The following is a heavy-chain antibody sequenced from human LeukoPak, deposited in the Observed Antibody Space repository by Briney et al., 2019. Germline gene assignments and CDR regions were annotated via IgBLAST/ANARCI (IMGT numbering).Heavy chain of an antibody. D-gene: IGHD3-10*01. CDR1: GYTFTSSA. J-gene: IGHJ4*02. CDR3: ARGNNYYGSGSYDYFDY. CDR2: MNPNSGNT. Sequence: ASVKVSCKASGYTFTSSAMNWVRQATGQGLEWMGWMNPNSGNTGYAQKFQGRVTMTRNTSISTAYMELSSLRSEDTAVYYCARGNNYYGSGSYDYFDYWGQGTLVTVSS. V-gene: IGHV1-8*02.